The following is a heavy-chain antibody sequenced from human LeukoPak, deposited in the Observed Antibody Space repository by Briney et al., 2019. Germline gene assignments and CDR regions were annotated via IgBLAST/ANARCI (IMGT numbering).Heavy chain of an antibody. J-gene: IGHJ6*02. D-gene: IGHD1-7*01. Sequence: SVKVSCKASGGTFSSYAISWVRQAPGQGLEWMGRIIPILGIANYAQKFQGRVTITADKSTSTAYMELSSLRSEDTAVHYCARRPYNWNFEDYYYGMDVWGQGTTVTVSS. CDR3: ARRPYNWNFEDYYYGMDV. CDR2: IIPILGIA. V-gene: IGHV1-69*04. CDR1: GGTFSSYA.